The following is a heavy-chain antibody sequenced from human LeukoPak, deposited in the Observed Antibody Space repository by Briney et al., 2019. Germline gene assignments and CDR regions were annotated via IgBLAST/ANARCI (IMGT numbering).Heavy chain of an antibody. CDR3: ARDFDQGGADYYFAY. J-gene: IGHJ4*02. CDR2: IRYDGSNK. Sequence: PGGSLRLSCAASGFTFSNAWMSWVRQAPGKGLEWVAFIRYDGSNKYYADSVKGRFTISRDNSKNTVFLQMNSLRIEDTAVYYCARDFDQGGADYYFAYWGQGTLVTASS. D-gene: IGHD3-9*01. CDR1: GFTFSNAW. V-gene: IGHV3-30*02.